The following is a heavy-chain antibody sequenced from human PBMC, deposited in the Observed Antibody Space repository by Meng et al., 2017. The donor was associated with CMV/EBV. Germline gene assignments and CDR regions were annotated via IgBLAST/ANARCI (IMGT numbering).Heavy chain of an antibody. V-gene: IGHV4-30-4*08. J-gene: IGHJ4*02. CDR3: ARVPFSTHYFDY. Sequence: LRLSCTVSGGSISSGDYYWSWIRQPPGKGLEWIGYIYYSGSTYYNPSLKSRVTISVDTSKNQFSLKLNSVTAADTAVYYCARVPFSTHYFDYWGQGTLVTVSS. CDR1: GGSISSGDYY. D-gene: IGHD3-3*02. CDR2: IYYSGST.